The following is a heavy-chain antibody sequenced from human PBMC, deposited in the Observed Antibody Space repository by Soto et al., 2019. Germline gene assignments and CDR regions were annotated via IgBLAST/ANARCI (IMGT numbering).Heavy chain of an antibody. CDR3: ARAEPYSTSSPFDY. CDR1: GYTFTNYN. Sequence: QVQLVQSGAEVKKPGASVKVSCKTSGYTFTNYNINWVRQATGQGLAWMGWMNPNSGNTGYAQKFQGRVTMTRNTSITTAYMELRSLRSGDTAVYYCARAEPYSTSSPFDYWGQGTLVTVSS. V-gene: IGHV1-8*01. D-gene: IGHD6-6*01. CDR2: MNPNSGNT. J-gene: IGHJ4*02.